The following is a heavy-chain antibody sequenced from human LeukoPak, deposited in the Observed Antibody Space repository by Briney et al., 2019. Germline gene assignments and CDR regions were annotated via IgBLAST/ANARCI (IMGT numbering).Heavy chain of an antibody. V-gene: IGHV4-4*07. CDR3: ARDGRYGGHLSRGPDY. J-gene: IGHJ4*02. Sequence: PSETLSLTCTVSGGSISSYYWSWIRQPAGKGLEWIGRIYTSGSTNYNPSLKSRVTMSVDTSKNQFSLKLSSVTAADTAVYYCARDGRYGGHLSRGPDYWGQGTLVTVSS. D-gene: IGHD1-26*01. CDR1: GGSISSYY. CDR2: IYTSGST.